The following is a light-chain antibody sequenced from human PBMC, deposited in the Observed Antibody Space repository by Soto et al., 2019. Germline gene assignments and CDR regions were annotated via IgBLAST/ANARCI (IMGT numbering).Light chain of an antibody. V-gene: IGLV2-14*01. J-gene: IGLJ3*02. CDR1: SSDVGGYEF. CDR2: EVN. Sequence: QSALTQPASVSGSRGQSITISCTGTSSDVGGYEFVSWYQQHPGKAPKLLIYEVNNRPSGVSNRFSGSKSGNTASLTISGLQAEDEADYYCCSYTTISTWVFGGGTKVTV. CDR3: CSYTTISTWV.